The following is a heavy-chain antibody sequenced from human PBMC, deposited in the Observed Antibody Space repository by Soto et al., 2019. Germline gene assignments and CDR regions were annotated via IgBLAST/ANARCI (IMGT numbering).Heavy chain of an antibody. D-gene: IGHD7-27*01. CDR2: INAGNGNT. Sequence: QVQLVQSGAEVKKPGASVKVSCKASGYTFTSYAMHWVRQAPGQRLEWMGWINAGNGNTKYSQKFQGRVTITRDTSASTAYMELSSLRSEDTAVYYCARSRPAPKWGWGFDYWGQGTLVTVSS. V-gene: IGHV1-3*01. CDR3: ARSRPAPKWGWGFDY. CDR1: GYTFTSYA. J-gene: IGHJ4*02.